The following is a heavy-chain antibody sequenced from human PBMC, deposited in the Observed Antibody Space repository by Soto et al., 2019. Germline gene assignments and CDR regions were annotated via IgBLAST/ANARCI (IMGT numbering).Heavy chain of an antibody. CDR3: ARWHGNYYYHYGMDV. D-gene: IGHD2-15*01. CDR1: GYSFTSYW. CDR2: IYPGDSDT. Sequence: PGESLKISCKGSGYSFTSYWIGWVRQMPGKGLEWMGIIYPGDSDTRYSPSFQGQVTISADKSISTAYLQWSSLKASDTAMYYCARWHGNYYYHYGMDVWGQGTTVTVSS. V-gene: IGHV5-51*01. J-gene: IGHJ6*02.